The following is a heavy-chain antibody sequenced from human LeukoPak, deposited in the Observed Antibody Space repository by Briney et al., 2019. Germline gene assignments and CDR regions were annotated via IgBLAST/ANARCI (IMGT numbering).Heavy chain of an antibody. CDR3: ARDPSGIAVAADY. Sequence: ASVKVSCKASGYTFTGYYMHWVRQAPGQGLEWMGWINPNSGGTNYAQKFQGRVTMTRDTSISTAYMELSRLRSDDTAVYYCARDPSGIAVAADYWGQGTLVTVSS. D-gene: IGHD6-19*01. CDR2: INPNSGGT. V-gene: IGHV1-2*02. CDR1: GYTFTGYY. J-gene: IGHJ4*02.